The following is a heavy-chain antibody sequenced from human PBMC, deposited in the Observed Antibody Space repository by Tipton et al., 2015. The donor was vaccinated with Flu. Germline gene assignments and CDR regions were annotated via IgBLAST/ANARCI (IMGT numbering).Heavy chain of an antibody. CDR1: GFTFDAYA. J-gene: IGHJ4*02. V-gene: IGHV3-9*01. CDR2: ISWNSVNI. CDR3: AKAIDYGPSYYFDY. D-gene: IGHD4-17*01. Sequence: RSLRLSCAASGFTFDAYAMYWVRQAPGKGLERVLGISWNSVNIDYVDSVRGRFTISRDNAKNSLYLQMNSLRVEDTALYYCAKAIDYGPSYYFDYWGQGTLVTVSS.